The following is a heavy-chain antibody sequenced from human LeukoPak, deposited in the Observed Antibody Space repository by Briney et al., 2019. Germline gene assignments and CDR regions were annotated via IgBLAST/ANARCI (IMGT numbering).Heavy chain of an antibody. CDR2: IYYSGST. J-gene: IGHJ4*02. Sequence: SETLSLTCTVSGGSISSYYWSWIRQPPGKGLEWIGYIYYSGSTNYNPSLKSRVTISVDTSKNQFSLKLSSVAAADTAVYYCARVFQGGEWLLGGLDYWGQGTLVTVSS. CDR3: ARVFQGGEWLLGGLDY. D-gene: IGHD3-3*01. V-gene: IGHV4-59*01. CDR1: GGSISSYY.